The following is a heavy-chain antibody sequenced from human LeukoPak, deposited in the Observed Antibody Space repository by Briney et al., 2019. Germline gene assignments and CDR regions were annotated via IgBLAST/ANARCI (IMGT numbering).Heavy chain of an antibody. CDR3: ARGAGTGFDY. CDR2: IGTAGDS. D-gene: IGHD6-19*01. Sequence: TGGSLRLSCAASGFIFSSYDMHSVRQTTGKGLEWVSAIGTAGDSYYPGSVRGRFTIFRENAKNSLYLQMNSLRAGDTAVYYCARGAGTGFDYWGQGTLVTVSS. J-gene: IGHJ4*02. CDR1: GFIFSSYD. V-gene: IGHV3-13*04.